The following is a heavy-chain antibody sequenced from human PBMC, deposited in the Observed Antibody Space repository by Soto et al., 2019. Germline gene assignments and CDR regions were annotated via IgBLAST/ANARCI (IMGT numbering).Heavy chain of an antibody. CDR2: IHYRGDS. J-gene: IGHJ5*02. CDR3: ARLPTGYPNWFDP. CDR1: GASISTNHHN. D-gene: IGHD3-9*01. V-gene: IGHV4-39*01. Sequence: SETLSLTCTVSGASISTNHHNWAWVRQPPGKGLEWMGNIHYRGDSYFNPSLGSRLSMSVDTSKNQFSLKLTSVTAADTAVYYCARLPTGYPNWFDPWGQGTLVTVS.